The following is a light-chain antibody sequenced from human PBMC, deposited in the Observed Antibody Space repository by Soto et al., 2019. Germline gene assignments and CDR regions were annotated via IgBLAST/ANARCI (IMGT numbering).Light chain of an antibody. V-gene: IGLV2-14*01. CDR3: SSYTTSSTVI. J-gene: IGLJ2*01. Sequence: QSVLTQPASVSGSPGQTVTISCTGTNNDIGNYKYVSWYQQHPGKAPKLLIYEISNRPSGISNRFSGSKSGNTASLTISGLQVEDESHYQCSSYTTSSTVIFGGGTKLTVL. CDR1: NNDIGNYKY. CDR2: EIS.